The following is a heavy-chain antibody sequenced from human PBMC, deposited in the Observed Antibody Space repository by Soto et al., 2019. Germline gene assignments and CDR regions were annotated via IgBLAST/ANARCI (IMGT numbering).Heavy chain of an antibody. CDR2: ISSSSNSI. CDR3: ARVIWSGYLTSDY. Sequence: GGSLRLSCAASGFTFSIYSMNWVRQAPGKGLEWVSYISSSSNSIYYADSVKGRFTISRDNAKNSLHLQMNSLRAEDTAVYYCARVIWSGYLTSDYWGQGTLVTVSS. J-gene: IGHJ4*02. V-gene: IGHV3-48*01. CDR1: GFTFSIYS. D-gene: IGHD3-3*01.